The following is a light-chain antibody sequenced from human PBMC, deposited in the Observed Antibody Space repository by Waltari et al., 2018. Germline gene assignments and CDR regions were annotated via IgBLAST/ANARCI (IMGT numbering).Light chain of an antibody. Sequence: DIQMTQSPSTLSASVGDTVTITCRASESLSIWVAWFQQRPGKGPKLLIYKASGLEDGVPSRFSGSGSGTEFTLTISSLQPEDVATYYCQSSNSAPPTFGGGTKVEI. CDR3: QSSNSAPPT. V-gene: IGKV1-5*03. CDR2: KAS. J-gene: IGKJ4*01. CDR1: ESLSIW.